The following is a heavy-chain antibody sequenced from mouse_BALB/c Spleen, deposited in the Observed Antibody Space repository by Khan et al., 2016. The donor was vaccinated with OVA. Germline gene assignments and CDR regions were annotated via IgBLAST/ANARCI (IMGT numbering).Heavy chain of an antibody. CDR3: VREGAYHRSDGWFAY. CDR1: GYTFTSYT. Sequence: VQLQQSGAELARPGASVKMSCKASGYTFTSYTMHWVKQRPGQGLEWIGYINPSNDYTNYNQNFKDKATLIVDKSSSTAYMQLSSLTSEDSSVYYSVREGAYHRSDGWFAYWGQGTLVTVSA. D-gene: IGHD2-14*01. J-gene: IGHJ3*01. V-gene: IGHV1-4*01. CDR2: INPSNDYT.